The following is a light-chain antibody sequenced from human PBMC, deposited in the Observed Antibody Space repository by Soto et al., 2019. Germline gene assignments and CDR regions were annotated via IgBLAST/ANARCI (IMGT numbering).Light chain of an antibody. Sequence: DIVMTQSPDSLAVSPGERATFNCKSSQSLLFSTNNKNYLAWYQQKFGQPPKLLIYWASARDSGVPDRFSANGSETNFTLTISSLQAEDVSVYYCQQYFATPLTFGGGTRVEI. J-gene: IGKJ4*01. CDR1: QSLLFSTNNKNY. V-gene: IGKV4-1*01. CDR3: QQYFATPLT. CDR2: WAS.